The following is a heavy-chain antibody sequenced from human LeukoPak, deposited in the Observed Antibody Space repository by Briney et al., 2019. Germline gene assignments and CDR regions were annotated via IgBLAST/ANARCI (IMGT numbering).Heavy chain of an antibody. V-gene: IGHV4-59*08. D-gene: IGHD3-10*01. CDR1: VGSVSIYY. CDR2: SYYSGST. CDR3: ARHYYGSGSTLDY. Sequence: SDPLSLTCTVSVGSVSIYYWSWLRQAPGKALDGIGYSYYSGSTNYNPSLKSRVTISVDTSKNQFSLKLSSVTAADTAVYYCARHYYGSGSTLDYWGQGTLVTVSS. J-gene: IGHJ4*02.